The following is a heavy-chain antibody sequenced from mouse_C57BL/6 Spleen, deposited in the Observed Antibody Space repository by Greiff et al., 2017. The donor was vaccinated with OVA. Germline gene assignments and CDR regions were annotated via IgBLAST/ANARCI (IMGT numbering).Heavy chain of an antibody. V-gene: IGHV1-69*01. CDR1: GYTFTSYW. J-gene: IGHJ4*01. CDR3: ARRGGGYAMDY. Sequence: QVQLQHPGAELVMPGASVKLSCKASGYTFTSYWMHWVKQRPGQGLEWIGEIDPSDSYTNYNQKFKGKSTLTVDKSSSTAYMQLSSLTSEDSAVYYCARRGGGYAMDYWGQGTSVTVSS. CDR2: IDPSDSYT.